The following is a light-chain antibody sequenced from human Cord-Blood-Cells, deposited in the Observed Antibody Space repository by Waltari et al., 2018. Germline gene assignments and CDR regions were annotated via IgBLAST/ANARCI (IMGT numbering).Light chain of an antibody. CDR3: NSRDSSGNHVV. Sequence: SELTQDPAVSVALGQTVRITCQGDRLRSYYATWYQQKPGQAPVLVIYGKNNRPSGIPDRFSGSSSGNTASLTITGAQAEDEADYYCNSRDSSGNHVVFGGGTKLTVL. CDR2: GKN. V-gene: IGLV3-19*01. CDR1: RLRSYY. J-gene: IGLJ2*01.